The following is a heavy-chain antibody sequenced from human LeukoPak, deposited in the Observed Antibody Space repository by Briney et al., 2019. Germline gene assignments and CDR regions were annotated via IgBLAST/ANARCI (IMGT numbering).Heavy chain of an antibody. Sequence: SETLSLTCAVYGGSFSGYYWSWIRQPPGKRLEWIGEINHSGSTNYNPSLKSRVTISVDTSKNQFSLKLSSVTAADTAVYYCARREAIVVVAANESYFDYWGQGTLVTVSS. J-gene: IGHJ4*02. CDR1: GGSFSGYY. D-gene: IGHD2-15*01. V-gene: IGHV4-34*01. CDR2: INHSGST. CDR3: ARREAIVVVAANESYFDY.